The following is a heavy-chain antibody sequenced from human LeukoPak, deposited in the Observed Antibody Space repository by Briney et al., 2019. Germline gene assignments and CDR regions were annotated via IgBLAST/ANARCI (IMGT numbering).Heavy chain of an antibody. D-gene: IGHD3-9*01. CDR3: AKCILTGYYKGYMDV. Sequence: PGGSLRLSCEASGFTFSSFGMTWVRQAPGKGLEWVSAISDNGGSIFYADSVKGRFTISRDNSKNTLYLQMNSLRAEDTAVYYCAKCILTGYYKGYMDVWGKGTTVTISS. CDR2: ISDNGGSI. J-gene: IGHJ6*03. CDR1: GFTFSSFG. V-gene: IGHV3-23*01.